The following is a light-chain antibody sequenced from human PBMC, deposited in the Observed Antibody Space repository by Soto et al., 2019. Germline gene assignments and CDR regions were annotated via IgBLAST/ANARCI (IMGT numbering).Light chain of an antibody. CDR3: QTWGAVV. CDR1: SGHSSYA. J-gene: IGLJ2*01. Sequence: QAVLTQSPSASASLGASVKLTCTLSSGHSSYAIAWHQQQPEKGPRYLMKLNSDGSHSKWDGIPDRFSGSSSGAERYLTISRLQSGDEADYYWQTWGAVVFGGGTKVTVL. V-gene: IGLV4-69*01. CDR2: LNSDGSH.